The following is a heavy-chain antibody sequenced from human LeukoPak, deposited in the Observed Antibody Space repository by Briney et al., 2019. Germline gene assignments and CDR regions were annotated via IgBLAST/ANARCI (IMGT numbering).Heavy chain of an antibody. CDR1: GGSFSGYY. Sequence: PSETLSLTCAVYGGSFSGYYWSWIRQPPGKGLEWMGEINHSGSTNYNPSLKSRVTISVDTSKNQFSLKLSSVTAADTAVYYCARGGTKQWLVRGGYYFDYWGQGTLVTVSS. D-gene: IGHD6-19*01. V-gene: IGHV4-34*01. CDR3: ARGGTKQWLVRGGYYFDY. J-gene: IGHJ4*02. CDR2: INHSGST.